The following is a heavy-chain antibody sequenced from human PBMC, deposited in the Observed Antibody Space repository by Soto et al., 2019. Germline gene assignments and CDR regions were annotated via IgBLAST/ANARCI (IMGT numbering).Heavy chain of an antibody. CDR2: IITMFGSS. Sequence: QVQLVQSGAEVRKPGSSVKVSCKASGDSIYAFTWVRQAPGQGLEWMGGIITMFGSSTYAQKFQDRVTLTADASTNTVYMELRGLRSEDTAVYYCARDVTRLAVWGQGTTVTVPS. J-gene: IGHJ6*02. V-gene: IGHV1-69*12. CDR1: GDSIYA. CDR3: ARDVTRLAV.